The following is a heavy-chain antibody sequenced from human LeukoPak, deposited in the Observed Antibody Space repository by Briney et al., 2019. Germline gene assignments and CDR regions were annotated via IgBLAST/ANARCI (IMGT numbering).Heavy chain of an antibody. V-gene: IGHV1-2*02. CDR2: INPNSGGT. CDR1: GYTFTGYY. J-gene: IGHJ6*03. D-gene: IGHD2-2*01. Sequence: ASVKVSCKASGYTFTGYYMHWVRQAPGQGLEWMGWINPNSGGTNYAQKFQGRVTITADKSTSTAYMELSSLRSEDTAVYYCAGRIVVVPAALGQADGPYYYYYMDVWGKGTTVTVSS. CDR3: AGRIVVVPAALGQADGPYYYYYMDV.